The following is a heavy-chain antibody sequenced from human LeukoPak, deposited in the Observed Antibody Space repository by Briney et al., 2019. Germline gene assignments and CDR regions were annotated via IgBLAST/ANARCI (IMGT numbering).Heavy chain of an antibody. CDR3: ARDRSGYYGSGSYYNAAFDI. Sequence: GGSLRLSCAASGFTFSSYWMSWVRQAPGKGLEWVANIKQDGSEKYYVDSVKGRFTISRDNAKNSLYLQMNSLRAEDTAVYYCARDRSGYYGSGSYYNAAFDIWGRGTMLTVSS. CDR1: GFTFSSYW. J-gene: IGHJ3*02. D-gene: IGHD3-10*01. CDR2: IKQDGSEK. V-gene: IGHV3-7*01.